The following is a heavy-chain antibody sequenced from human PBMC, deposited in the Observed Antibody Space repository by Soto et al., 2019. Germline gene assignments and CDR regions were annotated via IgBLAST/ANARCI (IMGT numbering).Heavy chain of an antibody. CDR3: ASRDPGTSVDY. CDR1: GGSFTSNNW. J-gene: IGHJ4*02. D-gene: IGHD1-7*01. CDR2: IYRTGST. V-gene: IGHV4-4*02. Sequence: LSLPFAVSGGSFTSNNWWTWVRQPPGQGLEWIGEIYRTGSTNYNPSLKSRVTISLDKSENQFSLKVTSLTAADTAVYYCASRDPGTSVDYWGQGTLVTVSS.